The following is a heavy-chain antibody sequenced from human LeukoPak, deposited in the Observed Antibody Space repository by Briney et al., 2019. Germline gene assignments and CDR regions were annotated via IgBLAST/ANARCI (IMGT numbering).Heavy chain of an antibody. D-gene: IGHD2-21*02. CDR3: ARDRVGGYCGGDCYSLNWFDP. V-gene: IGHV3-53*01. CDR1: GFTVSSNY. Sequence: GSLRLSCAASGFTVSSNYMSWVRQAPGKGLEWVSVIYSGGSTYYADSVKGRFTISRDNSKNTLYLQMNSLRAEDTAVYYCARDRVGGYCGGDCYSLNWFDPWGQGTLVTVSS. J-gene: IGHJ5*02. CDR2: IYSGGST.